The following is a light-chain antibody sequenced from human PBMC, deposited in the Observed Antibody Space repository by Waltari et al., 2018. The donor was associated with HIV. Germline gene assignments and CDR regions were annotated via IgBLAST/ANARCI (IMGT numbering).Light chain of an antibody. Sequence: QSALTQPRSVSGSPGQSVTISCTGTSSDVGGYDSVSWYLQHPGKVPKLIIYEVIKRPSGVPDRCSGSKSGNTASLTISGLQTEYEADYFCCSYAGTYTYVLFGGGTKLTVL. CDR3: CSYAGTYTYVL. V-gene: IGLV2-11*01. CDR2: EVI. J-gene: IGLJ3*02. CDR1: SSDVGGYDS.